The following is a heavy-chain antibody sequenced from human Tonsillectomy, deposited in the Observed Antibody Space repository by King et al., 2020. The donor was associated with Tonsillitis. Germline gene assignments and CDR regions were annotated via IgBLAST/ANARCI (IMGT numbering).Heavy chain of an antibody. J-gene: IGHJ4*02. CDR3: ARDWYGDYFDY. CDR2: ISSSGNYL. D-gene: IGHD4-17*01. CDR1: GFTFSSYS. Sequence: VQLVESGGGLVKPGGSLRLSCAASGFTFSSYSMNWVRRAPGKGLEWVSSISSSGNYLYYADSVKGRFTISRDNAKNSLFLQMNSLTAEDTAVYYCARDWYGDYFDYWGQGTLVTVSS. V-gene: IGHV3-21*01.